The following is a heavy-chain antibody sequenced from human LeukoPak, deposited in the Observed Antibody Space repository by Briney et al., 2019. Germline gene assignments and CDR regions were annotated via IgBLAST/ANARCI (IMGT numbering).Heavy chain of an antibody. Sequence: PSESLSLTCTVSGGSISSYYWSWIRQPAGKGLEWIGRISNTGSTNYNPSLKSRVTMSVDTSKNQFSLKLSSVTAADTAVYYCARWATVITSCNWFDPWGQGTLVTVSS. CDR3: ARWATVITSCNWFDP. CDR2: ISNTGST. CDR1: GGSISSYY. D-gene: IGHD4-23*01. V-gene: IGHV4-4*07. J-gene: IGHJ5*02.